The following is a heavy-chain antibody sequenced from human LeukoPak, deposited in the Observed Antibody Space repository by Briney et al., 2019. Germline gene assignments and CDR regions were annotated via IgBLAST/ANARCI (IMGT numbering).Heavy chain of an antibody. CDR2: IYYTGST. D-gene: IGHD1-14*01. CDR3: AGMRITTPTVRTLDY. J-gene: IGHJ4*02. CDR1: GGSIGTYY. Sequence: SETLSLTCTVSGGSIGTYYWSWIRQPPGKGLEWIGFIYYTGSTNYNPSLKSRVTISVDTSKNQFSLKLSSVTAADTAVYYCAGMRITTPTVRTLDYWGQGTLVTVSS. V-gene: IGHV4-59*01.